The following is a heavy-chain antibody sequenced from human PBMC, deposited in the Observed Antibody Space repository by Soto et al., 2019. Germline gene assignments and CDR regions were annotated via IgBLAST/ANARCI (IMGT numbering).Heavy chain of an antibody. CDR1: GGSLSSYY. D-gene: IGHD3-10*01. CDR2: IYYSGST. J-gene: IGHJ6*02. CDR3: ARDRKYGGSGSYYYYYYGMDV. Sequence: PSETLSLTCTVSGGSLSSYYWSWIRQPPGKGLEWIGYIYYSGSTNYNPSLKSRVTISVDTSKNQFSLKLSSVTAADTAVYYCARDRKYGGSGSYYYYYYGMDVWGQGTTVTVSS. V-gene: IGHV4-59*01.